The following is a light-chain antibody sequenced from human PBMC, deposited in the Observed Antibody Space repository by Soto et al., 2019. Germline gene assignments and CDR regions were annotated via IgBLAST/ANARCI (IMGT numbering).Light chain of an antibody. CDR1: QSFSSW. V-gene: IGKV1-5*01. CDR3: QQLNSYPIT. Sequence: DIQMTQSPSTLSASVGDRVTITCRASQSFSSWLAWYQQKPGKAPKLLIYDASSLESGVPSRFSGSGSGTEFTLTISSLQPEDFATYYCQQLNSYPITFGQGTRLEI. J-gene: IGKJ5*01. CDR2: DAS.